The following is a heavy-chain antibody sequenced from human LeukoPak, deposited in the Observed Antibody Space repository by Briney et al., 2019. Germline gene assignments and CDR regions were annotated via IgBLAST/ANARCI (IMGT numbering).Heavy chain of an antibody. Sequence: ASVRVSCKASGYTFTGYYMHWVRQAPGQGLEWMGRINPNSGGTNYAQKFQGRVTMTRDTSISTAYMELSRLRSDDTAVYYCARDYSSWNSGCYYNWFDPWGQGTLVTVSS. CDR1: GYTFTGYY. CDR2: INPNSGGT. D-gene: IGHD1-26*01. CDR3: ARDYSSWNSGCYYNWFDP. J-gene: IGHJ5*02. V-gene: IGHV1-2*06.